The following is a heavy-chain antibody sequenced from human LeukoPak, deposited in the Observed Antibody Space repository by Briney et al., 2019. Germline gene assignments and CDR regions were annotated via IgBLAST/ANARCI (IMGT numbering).Heavy chain of an antibody. CDR1: GVAFNSYS. CDR2: FSSDYM. CDR3: SRGEFEWIQGSYWLSG. J-gene: IGHJ6*02. V-gene: IGHV3-21*01. Sequence: GGSLRLSCAASGVAFNSYSMNWVRQAPGKGLEWASSFSSDYMYYADSVRGRFTISRDNAKNSLYLQMNSLRAEDTAVYYCSRGEFEWIQGSYWLSGWGQGTTVTVSS. D-gene: IGHD5-18*01.